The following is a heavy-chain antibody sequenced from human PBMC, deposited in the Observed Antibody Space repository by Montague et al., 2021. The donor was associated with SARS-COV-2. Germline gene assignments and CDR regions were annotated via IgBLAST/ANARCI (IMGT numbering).Heavy chain of an antibody. CDR1: GGSISGYY. D-gene: IGHD3-16*01. CDR3: ARWDPQTFTLIGLRGQWGSDY. V-gene: IGHV4-34*01. CDR2: MNHFQTT. J-gene: IGHJ4*02. Sequence: SETLSLTCAVYGGSISGYYWSWICLRHGQGMELMWEMNHFQTTNYTFNPSLRSRVTISVDTSKSQFSLKLSSVTAADTAVYYCARWDPQTFTLIGLRGQWGSDYWGQGTLVTVSS.